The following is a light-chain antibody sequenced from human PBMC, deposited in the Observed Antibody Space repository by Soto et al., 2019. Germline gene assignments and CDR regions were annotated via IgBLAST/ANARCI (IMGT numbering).Light chain of an antibody. J-gene: IGLJ3*02. CDR2: KGS. CDR1: SSDVGSYNL. Sequence: QSALTQPASVSGSPGQSITISCTGTSSDVGSYNLVSWYQQHPGKAPKLMIYKGSKRPSGVSNRFSGSKSGNTASLTISGLQAEDEADYYCCSYAGSNTWVFGGGTQLTVL. CDR3: CSYAGSNTWV. V-gene: IGLV2-23*01.